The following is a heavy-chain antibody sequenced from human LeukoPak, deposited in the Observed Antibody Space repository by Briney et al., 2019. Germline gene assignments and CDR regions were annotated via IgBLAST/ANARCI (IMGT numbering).Heavy chain of an antibody. CDR2: ISSGADTM. CDR1: GFTFSSYE. D-gene: IGHD3-16*01. J-gene: IGHJ1*01. CDR3: ARVGSPQYFQD. V-gene: IGHV3-48*03. Sequence: PGGSLRLSCAASGFTFSSYEMSWVRQAPGKGLECLSYISSGADTMYYADSVKGRFTISRDNAKNSLYLQMNSLTAEDTAVYFCARVGSPQYFQDWGQGTLVTVSS.